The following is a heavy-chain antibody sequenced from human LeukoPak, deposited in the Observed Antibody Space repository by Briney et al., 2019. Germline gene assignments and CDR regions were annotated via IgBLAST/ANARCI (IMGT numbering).Heavy chain of an antibody. J-gene: IGHJ4*02. CDR1: GFTFSSYA. CDR3: ARDDYSNYALDY. D-gene: IGHD4-11*01. CDR2: ISYDGSNK. Sequence: PGGSLRLSCAASGFTFSSYAMHWVRQAPGKGLEWVAVISYDGSNKYYADSVKGRFTISRDNSKNTLYLQMNSLRAEDTAVYYCARDDYSNYALDYWGQGTLVTVSS. V-gene: IGHV3-30*04.